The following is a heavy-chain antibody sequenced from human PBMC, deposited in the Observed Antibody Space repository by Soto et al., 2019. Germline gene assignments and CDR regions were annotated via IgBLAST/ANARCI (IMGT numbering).Heavy chain of an antibody. Sequence: TLSLTCNMSGDSYSISTYSWSWIRQPPGKALQWIGFIYQSGVTSYNPSLASRVSISLDRSNSQCSLKLKSVTAADTAVYFCAGMPYTSGLRFDPWGPGTLVTSPQ. CDR2: IYQSGVT. V-gene: IGHV4-30-2*01. CDR3: AGMPYTSGLRFDP. J-gene: IGHJ5*02. D-gene: IGHD6-19*01. CDR1: GDSYSISTYS.